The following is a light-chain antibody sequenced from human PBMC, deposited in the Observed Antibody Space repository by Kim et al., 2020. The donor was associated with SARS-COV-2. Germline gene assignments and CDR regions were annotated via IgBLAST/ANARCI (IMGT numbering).Light chain of an antibody. CDR3: QQSYSTPYT. CDR2: AAS. CDR1: QSISTY. J-gene: IGKJ2*01. V-gene: IGKV1-39*01. Sequence: SASLGDRVTITCRTSQSISTYLNWYQQKPGKAPKLLIFAASSLQSGVPSRFSGSGSATDFTLTISSLQPEDFATYFCQQSYSTPYTFGQGTKLEI.